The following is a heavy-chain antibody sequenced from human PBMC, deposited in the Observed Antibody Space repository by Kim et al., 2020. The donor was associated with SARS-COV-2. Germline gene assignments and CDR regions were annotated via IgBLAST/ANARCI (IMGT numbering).Heavy chain of an antibody. Sequence: GGSLRLSCAASGFTFSSYAMHWVRQAPGKGLEWVSSLSGSGGGTYYADSVKGRFTISRDNSNNMLYLQMHSLRAEDTAVYYCARPPVGIWDYYYYMDVWGTGTTVTLSS. V-gene: IGHV3-23*01. D-gene: IGHD3-16*01. CDR2: LSGSGGGT. CDR1: GFTFSSYA. CDR3: ARPPVGIWDYYYYMDV. J-gene: IGHJ6*03.